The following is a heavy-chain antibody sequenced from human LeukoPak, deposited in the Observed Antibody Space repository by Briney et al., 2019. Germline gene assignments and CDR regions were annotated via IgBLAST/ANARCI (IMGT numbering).Heavy chain of an antibody. CDR2: ISSSGSTI. J-gene: IGHJ5*02. CDR1: GFTFSSYE. V-gene: IGHV3-48*03. CDR3: ARDGMAAAAGPELLNWFDP. D-gene: IGHD6-13*01. Sequence: GGSLRLSCAASGFTFSSYEMNWVRQAPGKGLEWVSYISSSGSTIYYADSVKGRFTISRDNAKNSLYPQMNSLRAEDTAVYYCARDGMAAAAGPELLNWFDPSGEGTLVTVSS.